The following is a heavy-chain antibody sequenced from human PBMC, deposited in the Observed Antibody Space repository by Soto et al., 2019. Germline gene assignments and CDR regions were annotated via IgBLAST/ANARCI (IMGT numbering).Heavy chain of an antibody. CDR2: INIAKGNT. Sequence: QGQLVQSGAEVKKPGASVKVSCKASGYTFTSYTMHWVRQAPGQRPEWMGWINIAKGNTQYSQKLQGRVTFTRDTSASTAYMELSTLRSEETAVYYCARSSGSFYTLGHWAQGTLVTVSS. V-gene: IGHV1-3*04. CDR1: GYTFTSYT. CDR3: ARSSGSFYTLGH. J-gene: IGHJ4*02. D-gene: IGHD3-10*01.